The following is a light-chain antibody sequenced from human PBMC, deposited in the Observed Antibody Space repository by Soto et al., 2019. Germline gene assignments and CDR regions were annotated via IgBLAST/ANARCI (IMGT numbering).Light chain of an antibody. Sequence: EIVMTQSPATLSVSPGERATLSCRASQSVSSNLAWYQQKPGQAPRLLMYGASTRATGTPARFSGSGSGTEFTLTISSLQSEDFAVYYCQQYNNWPPMYTFGQGTKLEIK. CDR2: GAS. V-gene: IGKV3-15*01. J-gene: IGKJ2*01. CDR1: QSVSSN. CDR3: QQYNNWPPMYT.